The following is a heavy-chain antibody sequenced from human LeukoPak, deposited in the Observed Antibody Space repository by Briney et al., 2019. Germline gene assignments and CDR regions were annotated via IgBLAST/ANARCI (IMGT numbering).Heavy chain of an antibody. Sequence: ASVKVSCKASGYTFTGYYMHWVRQAPGQGLEWMGWINPNSGGTNYARKFQGRVTMTRDTSISTAYMELSRLRSDDTAVYYCARSDGIVVVPAAPQGFDPWGQGTLVTVSS. CDR1: GYTFTGYY. D-gene: IGHD2-2*01. CDR2: INPNSGGT. J-gene: IGHJ5*02. V-gene: IGHV1-2*02. CDR3: ARSDGIVVVPAAPQGFDP.